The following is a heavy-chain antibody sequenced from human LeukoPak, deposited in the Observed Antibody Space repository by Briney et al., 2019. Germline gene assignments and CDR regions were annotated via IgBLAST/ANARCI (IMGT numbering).Heavy chain of an antibody. Sequence: ASVKVSCKASGYTFTTYGITWVRQAPGQGLEWMGWISAYNGNTNYAQNHQGRVTMTTDTSTSTAYLELRSLRSDDTAVYYCARATMVRGVTFHPDYWGQGTLVTVSS. CDR3: ARATMVRGVTFHPDY. V-gene: IGHV1-18*01. CDR2: ISAYNGNT. CDR1: GYTFTTYG. D-gene: IGHD3-10*01. J-gene: IGHJ4*02.